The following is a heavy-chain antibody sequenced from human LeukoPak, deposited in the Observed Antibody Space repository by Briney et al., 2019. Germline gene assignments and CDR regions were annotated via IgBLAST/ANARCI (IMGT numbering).Heavy chain of an antibody. CDR3: AKGASSGWYPYWYFDL. CDR1: GFTFSSYA. J-gene: IGHJ2*01. CDR2: ISGSGGST. Sequence: GGSLRLSCAASGFTFSSYAMSWVRQAPGKGLEWVSAISGSGGSTYYADSVKGRFTISRDNSKNTLYLQMNSLRAEDTAVYYCAKGASSGWYPYWYFDLWGRGTLVTVSS. D-gene: IGHD6-19*01. V-gene: IGHV3-23*01.